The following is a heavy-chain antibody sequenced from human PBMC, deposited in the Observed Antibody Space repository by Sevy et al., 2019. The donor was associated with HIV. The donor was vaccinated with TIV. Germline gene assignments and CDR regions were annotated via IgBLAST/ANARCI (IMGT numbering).Heavy chain of an antibody. J-gene: IGHJ3*02. CDR1: GGTFSSYA. Sequence: ASVKVSCKASGGTFSSYAISWVRQAPGQGLEWMGGIIPIFGTANYAQKFQGRVTITADESTSTAYMELSSLRSEDTAVYYCARGVGGIAAADGAFDIWGQGKMVTVSS. D-gene: IGHD6-13*01. V-gene: IGHV1-69*13. CDR2: IIPIFGTA. CDR3: ARGVGGIAAADGAFDI.